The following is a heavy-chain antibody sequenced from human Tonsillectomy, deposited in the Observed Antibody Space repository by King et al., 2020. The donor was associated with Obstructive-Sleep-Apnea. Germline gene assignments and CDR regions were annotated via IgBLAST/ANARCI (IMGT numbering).Heavy chain of an antibody. CDR2: IDPSESYT. J-gene: IGHJ5*02. CDR1: GYSFTSYW. CDR3: ARLIPARPSDL. Sequence: VQLVESGAEVKKPGESLRISCKGSGYSFTSYWITWVRQVPGKGLEWMGRIDPSESYTNYRPSLQGHVSISADKSINTAYLQWSSLKASDTAIYYCARLIPARPSDLWRQGPLVTVSS. D-gene: IGHD6-6*01. V-gene: IGHV5-10-1*03.